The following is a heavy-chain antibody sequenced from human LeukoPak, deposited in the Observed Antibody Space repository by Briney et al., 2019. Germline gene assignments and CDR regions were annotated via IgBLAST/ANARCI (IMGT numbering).Heavy chain of an antibody. Sequence: ASVTVSCKASGYTFTGYYMHWVRQAPGQGLEWMGWINPNSGGTNYAQKFQGRVTMTRDTSISTAYMELSRLRSDDTAVYYCARDGGNEGLYYFDYWGQGTLVTVSS. CDR2: INPNSGGT. J-gene: IGHJ4*02. CDR1: GYTFTGYY. D-gene: IGHD4-23*01. V-gene: IGHV1-2*02. CDR3: ARDGGNEGLYYFDY.